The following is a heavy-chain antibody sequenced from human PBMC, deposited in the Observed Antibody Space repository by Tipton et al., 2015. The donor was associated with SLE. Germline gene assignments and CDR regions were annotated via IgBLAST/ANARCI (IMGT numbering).Heavy chain of an antibody. Sequence: TLSLTCAVSGYSISSGYYWGWIRQPPGKGLEWIRSIYHSGSTYYNPSLKSRVTISVDTSKKQFSLKLSSVTAADTAVYYCARAVGVTSYFDYWGQGTLVTVSS. V-gene: IGHV4-38-2*01. J-gene: IGHJ4*02. D-gene: IGHD1-26*01. CDR1: GYSISSGYY. CDR2: IYHSGST. CDR3: ARAVGVTSYFDY.